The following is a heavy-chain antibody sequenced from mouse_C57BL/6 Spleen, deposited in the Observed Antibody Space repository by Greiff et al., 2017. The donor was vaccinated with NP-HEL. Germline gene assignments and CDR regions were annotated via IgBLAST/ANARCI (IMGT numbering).Heavy chain of an antibody. Sequence: QVQMKESGAELVKPGASVKISCKASGYAFSSYWMNWVKQRPGKGLEWIGQIYPGDGDTNYNGKFKGKATLTADKSSSTAYMQLSSLTSEDSAVYFCARLNWERAYYFDYWGQGTTLTVSS. D-gene: IGHD4-1*01. CDR2: IYPGDGDT. CDR1: GYAFSSYW. V-gene: IGHV1-80*01. J-gene: IGHJ2*01. CDR3: ARLNWERAYYFDY.